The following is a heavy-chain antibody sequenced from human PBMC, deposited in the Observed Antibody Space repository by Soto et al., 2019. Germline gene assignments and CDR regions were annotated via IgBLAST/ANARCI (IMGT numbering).Heavy chain of an antibody. Sequence: QVQLQESGPGLVKPSQTLSLTCTVSGGSISSGDYYWSWIRQPPGKGLEWIGYISYSGSTYYNPSIKSRVTISVDTSKNQFSLKLSSVTAADTAVYYCARDVRFLEWNPANNWFDPWGQGTLVTVSS. CDR2: ISYSGST. J-gene: IGHJ5*02. CDR1: GGSISSGDYY. V-gene: IGHV4-30-4*01. D-gene: IGHD3-3*01. CDR3: ARDVRFLEWNPANNWFDP.